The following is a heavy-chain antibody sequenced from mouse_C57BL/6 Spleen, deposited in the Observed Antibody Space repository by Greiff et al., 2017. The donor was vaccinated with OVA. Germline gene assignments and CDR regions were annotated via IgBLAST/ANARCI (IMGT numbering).Heavy chain of an antibody. CDR1: GYSFTDYN. J-gene: IGHJ1*03. CDR3: ARSVVDCWYFDV. D-gene: IGHD1-1*02. Sequence: VHVKQSGPELVKPGASVKLSCKASGYSFTDYNMNWVKQSTGKSLEWIGVINPNYGTTSYNQKFKGKATLTVDQSSSTAYMQLNSLTSEDSAVYYCARSVVDCWYFDVWGTGTTVTVSS. CDR2: INPNYGTT. V-gene: IGHV1-39*01.